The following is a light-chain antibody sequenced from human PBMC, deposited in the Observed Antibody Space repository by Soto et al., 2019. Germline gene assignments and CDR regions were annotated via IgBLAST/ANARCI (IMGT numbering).Light chain of an antibody. CDR3: QQYGSSPPALT. V-gene: IGKV3-20*01. Sequence: EIVLTQSPGTLSLSPGERATLSCRASQSVSSSYLAWYQQKPGQAPRLLIYGASSRDTGIPDRFSGSGSGTDFTLTISRLEPEDFAVYYCQQYGSSPPALTFGGGTKVEIK. CDR1: QSVSSSY. CDR2: GAS. J-gene: IGKJ4*01.